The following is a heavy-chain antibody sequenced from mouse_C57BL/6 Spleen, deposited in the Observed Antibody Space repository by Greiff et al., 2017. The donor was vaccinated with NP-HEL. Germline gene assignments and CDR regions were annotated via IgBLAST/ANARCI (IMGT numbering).Heavy chain of an antibody. D-gene: IGHD1-1*01. V-gene: IGHV10-1*01. CDR3: VRLYYGSSSGYFDV. CDR2: IRSKSNNYAT. J-gene: IGHJ1*03. CDR1: GFSFTTYA. Sequence: EVQLVESGGGLVQPKGSLKLSCAASGFSFTTYAMNWVRQAPGKGLEWVARIRSKSNNYATYYADSVKDRFTISRDDSESMLYLQMNNLKTEDTAMYYCVRLYYGSSSGYFDVWGTGTTVTVSS.